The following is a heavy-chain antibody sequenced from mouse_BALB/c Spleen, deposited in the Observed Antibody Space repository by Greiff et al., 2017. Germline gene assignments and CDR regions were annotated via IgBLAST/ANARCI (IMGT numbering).Heavy chain of an antibody. CDR3: ASSLSGY. Sequence: GQLQQSVAELMKPGASVKISCKATGYTFSSYWIEWVKQRPGHGLEWIGEILPGSGSTNYNEKFKGKATFTADTSSNTAYMQLSSLTSEDSAVYYCASSLSGYWGQGTTLTVSS. CDR2: ILPGSGST. V-gene: IGHV1-9*01. D-gene: IGHD2-3*01. J-gene: IGHJ2*01. CDR1: GYTFSSYW.